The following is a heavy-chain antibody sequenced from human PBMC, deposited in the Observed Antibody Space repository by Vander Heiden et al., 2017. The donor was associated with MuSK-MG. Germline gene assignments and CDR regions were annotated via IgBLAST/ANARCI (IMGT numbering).Heavy chain of an antibody. V-gene: IGHV3-21*01. Sequence: EVQLVESGGGLVKPGGSLRLSCAASGFTFSSYSMTWVRQAPGKGREWVSSISSSSSYIYYADSVKGRFTISRDNAKNSLYLQMNSLRAEDTAVYYCAREGMRYCSGGSCYPLDYWGQGTLVTVSS. D-gene: IGHD2-15*01. CDR2: ISSSSSYI. J-gene: IGHJ4*02. CDR3: AREGMRYCSGGSCYPLDY. CDR1: GFTFSSYS.